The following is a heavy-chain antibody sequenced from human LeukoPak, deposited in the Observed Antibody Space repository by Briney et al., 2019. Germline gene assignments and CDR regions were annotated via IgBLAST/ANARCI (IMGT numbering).Heavy chain of an antibody. V-gene: IGHV3-21*01. CDR1: GLSLCRYR. CDR2: ISSSSSYR. Sequence: GWSLSLSRAASGLSLCRYRMNGVRRAPGKGLELVSSISSSSSYRYYADSVKGRFTISRDNAKNSLHLQMNSLRAEDTAVYYCMSYAGRSDDYWGQGTLVTVSS. J-gene: IGHJ4*02. CDR3: MSYAGRSDDY. D-gene: IGHD2-2*01.